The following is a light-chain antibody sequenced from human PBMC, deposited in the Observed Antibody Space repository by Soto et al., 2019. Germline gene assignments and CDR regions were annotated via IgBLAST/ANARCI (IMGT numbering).Light chain of an antibody. CDR3: QQYSTSPWT. CDR1: QSISSNY. Sequence: EIVLTQSPGTLSLFAGERATLSCRATQSISSNYLAWYQQKPGQAPRLLIYIASRRATGIPDRFSGSGSGTDFTLTISRLEPEDSALYYCQQYSTSPWTFGQGTKVEIK. J-gene: IGKJ1*01. V-gene: IGKV3-20*01. CDR2: IAS.